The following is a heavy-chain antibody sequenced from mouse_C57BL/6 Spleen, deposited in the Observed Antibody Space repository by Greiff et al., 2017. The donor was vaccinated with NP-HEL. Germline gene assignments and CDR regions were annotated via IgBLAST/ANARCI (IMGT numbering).Heavy chain of an antibody. CDR3: ARRRNWYFDV. J-gene: IGHJ1*03. CDR2: ISNGGGST. CDR1: GFTFSDYY. Sequence: EVQGVESGGGLVQPGGSLKLSCAASGFTFSDYYMYWVRQTPEKRLEWVAYISNGGGSTYYPDTVKGRFTISRDNAKNTLYLQMSRLKSEDTAMYYCARRRNWYFDVWGTGTTVTVSS. V-gene: IGHV5-12*01.